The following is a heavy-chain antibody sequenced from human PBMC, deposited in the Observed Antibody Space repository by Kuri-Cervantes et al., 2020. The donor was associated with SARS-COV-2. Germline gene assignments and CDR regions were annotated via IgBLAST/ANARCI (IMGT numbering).Heavy chain of an antibody. J-gene: IGHJ4*02. CDR2: IYPSVSDT. CDR3: STRGSATTFLDY. V-gene: IGHV5-51*01. D-gene: IGHD2-15*01. Sequence: KVSCKVSGYTFTTHWIGWLRQMPGKGLAWMGIIYPSVSDTRYSPSFQGQVIISVYRSINTAYLQWSSLKPSDTAIYYCSTRGSATTFLDYWGQGTQVTVSS. CDR1: GYTFTTHW.